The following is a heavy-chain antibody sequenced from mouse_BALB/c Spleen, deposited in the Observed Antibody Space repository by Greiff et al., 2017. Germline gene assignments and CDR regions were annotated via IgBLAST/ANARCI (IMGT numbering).Heavy chain of an antibody. CDR2: IDPYNGGT. CDR1: GYAFTSYN. J-gene: IGHJ4*01. Sequence: VHVKQSGPELVKPGASVKVSCKASGYAFTSYNMYWVKQSHGKSLEWIGYIDPYNGGTSYNQKFKGKATLTVDKSSSTAYMHLNSLTSEDSAVYYCASGITTVVDAMDYWGQGTSVTVSS. D-gene: IGHD1-1*01. V-gene: IGHV1S135*01. CDR3: ASGITTVVDAMDY.